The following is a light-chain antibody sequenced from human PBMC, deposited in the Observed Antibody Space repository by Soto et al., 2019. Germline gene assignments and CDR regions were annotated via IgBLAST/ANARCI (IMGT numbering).Light chain of an antibody. CDR2: GAS. J-gene: IGKJ2*01. V-gene: IGKV1-39*01. CDR1: QNVWTY. Sequence: DIQMTQSPSSLSASVGDRVTITCRASQNVWTYLNWYQQKPGKAPRLLLYGASDLEDGVPARFSGSGSGTDFTLTISSLQPEDYAAYYCQQTFYIPRTFGQGTKVDI. CDR3: QQTFYIPRT.